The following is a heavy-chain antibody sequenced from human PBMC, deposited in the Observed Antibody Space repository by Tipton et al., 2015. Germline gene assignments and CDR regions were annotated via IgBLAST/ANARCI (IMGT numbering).Heavy chain of an antibody. V-gene: IGHV4-59*08. Sequence: TLSLTCSVSSDSISKYYWSWIRQPPGKELEWIGYIHYSGSTNYNPSHKRRVTISVDTSKTQFSLKQTSVTAADTAVYYCACQDYDSLTRDYQTVDYWGQGTLVTVSS. J-gene: IGHJ4*02. D-gene: IGHD3-9*01. CDR2: IHYSGST. CDR3: ACQDYDSLTRDYQTVDY. CDR1: SDSISKYY.